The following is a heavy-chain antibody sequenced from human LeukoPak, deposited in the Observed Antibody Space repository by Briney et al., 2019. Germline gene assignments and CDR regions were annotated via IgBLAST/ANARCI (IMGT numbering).Heavy chain of an antibody. D-gene: IGHD2-2*02. J-gene: IGHJ3*02. V-gene: IGHV3-30-3*01. CDR1: GFTFSSYA. CDR3: ARDGDIVVVPAAIGAFDI. CDR2: ISYDGSNK. Sequence: GGSLRLSCAASGFTFSSYAMHWVRQAPGKGLEWVAVISYDGSNKYYADSVKGRFTISRDNSKNTLYLQMNSLRAEDTAVYYCARDGDIVVVPAAIGAFDIWGQGTMVTVSS.